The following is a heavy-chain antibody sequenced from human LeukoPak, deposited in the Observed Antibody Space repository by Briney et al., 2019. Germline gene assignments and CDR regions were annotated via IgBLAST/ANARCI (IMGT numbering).Heavy chain of an antibody. V-gene: IGHV3-33*01. J-gene: IGHJ4*02. CDR1: GFTFSTYG. D-gene: IGHD3-16*01. CDR3: ARWGDGKKFDY. CDR2: IWYDGSNK. Sequence: TGRSLRLSCAASGFTFSTYGMHWVRQAPGKGLEWVAVIWYDGSNKYYADSVKGRFAISRDNSKNMLFLQMNSLTVEDAAVYYCARWGDGKKFDYWGQGTLLTVSS.